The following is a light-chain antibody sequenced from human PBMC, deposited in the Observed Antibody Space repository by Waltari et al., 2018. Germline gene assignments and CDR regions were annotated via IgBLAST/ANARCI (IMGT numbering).Light chain of an antibody. CDR1: SLRSYY. CDR2: GKH. Sequence: SSELTQDPAVSVALGQTVRITCQGDSLRSYYASWYQQKPGQAPVLVIYGKHNRPSGIPYRFSCSSSGNTASLTITGAQAEDEADYYCNSRDSSGNHVVFGGGTKLTVL. J-gene: IGLJ2*01. V-gene: IGLV3-19*01. CDR3: NSRDSSGNHVV.